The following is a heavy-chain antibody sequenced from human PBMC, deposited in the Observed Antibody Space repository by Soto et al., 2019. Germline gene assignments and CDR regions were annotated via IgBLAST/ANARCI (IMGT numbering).Heavy chain of an antibody. CDR2: IYWDDDK. CDR1: GVSLTTSGVG. V-gene: IGHV2-5*02. J-gene: IGHJ4*02. Sequence: QITLNESGPTQVKPRQTLTLTCTFSGVSLTTSGVGVSWIRQSPGKAPEWLALIYWDDDKRYSRSLKSRLNITKDTSQNQVVRTMADLDPADTATYDCAHRVLRTVFGLVTTTESYFDSWGQGTPVAVSS. CDR3: AHRVLRTVFGLVTTTESYFDS. D-gene: IGHD3-3*01.